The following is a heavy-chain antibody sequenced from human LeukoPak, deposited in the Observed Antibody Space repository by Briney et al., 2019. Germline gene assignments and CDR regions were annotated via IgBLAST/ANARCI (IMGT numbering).Heavy chain of an antibody. CDR3: ASGDIVVVPAAPKY. D-gene: IGHD2-2*01. V-gene: IGHV4-59*05. CDR1: GGSISSYY. Sequence: PSETLSLTCTVSGGSISSYYWSWIRQPPGKGLEWIGSIYYSGSTYYNPSLKSRVTISVDTSKNQFSLKLSSVTAADTAVYYCASGDIVVVPAAPKYWGQGTLVTVSS. CDR2: IYYSGST. J-gene: IGHJ4*02.